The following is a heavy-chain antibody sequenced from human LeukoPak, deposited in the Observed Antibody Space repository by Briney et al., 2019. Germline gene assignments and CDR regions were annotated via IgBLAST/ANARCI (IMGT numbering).Heavy chain of an antibody. V-gene: IGHV4-4*02. CDR1: GGSISSSNW. J-gene: IGHJ5*02. CDR2: IYHSGST. Sequence: SGTLSLICAVSGGSISSSNWWSWVRQPPGKGLEWIGEIYHSGSTNYNPSLKSRVTISVDKSKNQFSLKLNSVTAADTAVYYCARGGSHGNFPPPFDPWGQGTLVTVSS. CDR3: ARGGSHGNFPPPFDP. D-gene: IGHD1-26*01.